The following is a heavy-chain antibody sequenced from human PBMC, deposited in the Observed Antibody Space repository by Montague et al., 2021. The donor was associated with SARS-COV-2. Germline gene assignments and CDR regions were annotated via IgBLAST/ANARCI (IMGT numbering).Heavy chain of an antibody. CDR2: ISSSGSTI. V-gene: IGHV3-48*03. J-gene: IGHJ6*02. CDR3: ATMATDLYYNGMDV. CDR1: GFTFSSYE. D-gene: IGHD5-24*01. Sequence: SLRLSCAAPGFTFSSYEMNWVRQAPGKGLEWVSYISSSGSTIPHADSVKGRFTISRGNAKDSLYLQMNSLRAEDTAVYYCATMATDLYYNGMDVWGQGTTVTVSS.